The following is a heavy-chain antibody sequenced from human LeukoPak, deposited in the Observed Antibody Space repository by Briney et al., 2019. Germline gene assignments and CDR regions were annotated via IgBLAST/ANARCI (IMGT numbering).Heavy chain of an antibody. CDR3: AKRGVVIRVILVGFHKEAYYFDS. Sequence: GGSLRLPCAASGFTFSNAWMSWVRQAPGKGLEWVAGISGSGGGTNYADSVKGRFTISRDNPKNTLYLQMNRLRAEDTAVYFCAKRGVVIRVILVGFHKEAYYFDSWGQGALVTVSS. D-gene: IGHD3-22*01. CDR1: GFTFSNAW. CDR2: ISGSGGGT. J-gene: IGHJ4*02. V-gene: IGHV3-23*01.